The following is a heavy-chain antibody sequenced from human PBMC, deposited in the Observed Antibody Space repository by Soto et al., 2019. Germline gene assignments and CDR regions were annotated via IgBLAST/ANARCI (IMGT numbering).Heavy chain of an antibody. V-gene: IGHV3-33*01. D-gene: IGHD1-26*01. CDR2: IWYDGSNK. CDR3: ARGGSSRRSTGLSPRYPLDY. CDR1: GFTFSSYG. Sequence: QVQLVESGGGVVQPGRSLRLSCAASGFTFSSYGMHWVRQAPGKGLEWVAVIWYDGSNKYYADSVKGRFTISRDNSKNTRYLQMNSLRAEDTAVYYCARGGSSRRSTGLSPRYPLDYGGQGTLFTVSS. J-gene: IGHJ4*02.